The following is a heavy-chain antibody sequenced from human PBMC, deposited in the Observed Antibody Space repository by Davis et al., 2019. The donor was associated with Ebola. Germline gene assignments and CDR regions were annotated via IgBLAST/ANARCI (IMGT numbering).Heavy chain of an antibody. Sequence: GESLKISCKGSGYSFTSYWITWVRQMPGKGLEWMGRIDPSDSYSNYSPSFQGHVTISADKSISTAYLQWSSLKASDTAMYYCAITAMDTFFDYWGQGTLVTVSS. J-gene: IGHJ4*02. D-gene: IGHD5-18*01. CDR2: IDPSDSYS. CDR3: AITAMDTFFDY. V-gene: IGHV5-10-1*01. CDR1: GYSFTSYW.